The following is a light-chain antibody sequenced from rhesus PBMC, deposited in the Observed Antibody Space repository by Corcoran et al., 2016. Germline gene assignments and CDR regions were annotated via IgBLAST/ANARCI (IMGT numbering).Light chain of an antibody. J-gene: IGKJ1*01. CDR2: AAS. V-gene: IGKV1-33*02. CDR1: QGISSW. CDR3: PQHNSYPWT. Sequence: DIQMTQSPSSLSASVGDRVTITCQASQGISSWLAWYQQKTGKALKLLIYAASSLQSGVPSRFSGSGSGTDFTLTISSLQPEDFATYYCPQHNSYPWTFGQGTKVEIK.